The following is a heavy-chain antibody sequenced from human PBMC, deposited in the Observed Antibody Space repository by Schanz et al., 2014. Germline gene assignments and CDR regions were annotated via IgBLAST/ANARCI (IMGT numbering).Heavy chain of an antibody. CDR1: GGSVSSGGDY. D-gene: IGHD4-17*01. V-gene: IGHV4-31*01. CDR2: ISYSGST. Sequence: QVQLQESGPGLVKPSQTLSLTCTVSGGSVSSGGDYWSWIRQHPGKGLEWIGFISYSGSTYYNPSRKSQVTGSVDTSKNQFSLNLSSATAADTAVYYCARDRGHGDLPGDIWGQGTMVTVSS. J-gene: IGHJ3*02. CDR3: ARDRGHGDLPGDI.